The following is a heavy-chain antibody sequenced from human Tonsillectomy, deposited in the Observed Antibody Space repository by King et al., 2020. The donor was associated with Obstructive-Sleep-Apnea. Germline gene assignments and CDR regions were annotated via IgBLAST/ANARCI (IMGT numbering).Heavy chain of an antibody. V-gene: IGHV3-7*01. D-gene: IGHD6-13*01. CDR1: GFTFSSYW. J-gene: IGHJ6*02. Sequence: VQLVESGGGLVQPGGSLRLSCAASGFTFSSYWMSWVRQAPGKGLEWVANIKQDGSEKYYVDSVKGRLTISRDNAKNSLYLQMNSLRAEDTAVYYCAREWYSSSWYGDYYYGMDVWGQGTTVTVSS. CDR3: AREWYSSSWYGDYYYGMDV. CDR2: IKQDGSEK.